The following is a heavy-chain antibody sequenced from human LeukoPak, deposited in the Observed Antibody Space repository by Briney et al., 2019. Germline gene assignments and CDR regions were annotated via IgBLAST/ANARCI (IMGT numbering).Heavy chain of an antibody. Sequence: SETLSLTCTVSGGSISSYYWSWIRQPAGKRLEWIGRIYTSGSTNYNPSLKSRVTMSVDTSKNQFSLKLSSVTAADTAVYYCARDLGYCSGGSCFPGYYYYGMDVWGQGTTVTVSS. CDR3: ARDLGYCSGGSCFPGYYYYGMDV. CDR1: GGSISSYY. J-gene: IGHJ6*02. D-gene: IGHD2-15*01. V-gene: IGHV4-4*07. CDR2: IYTSGST.